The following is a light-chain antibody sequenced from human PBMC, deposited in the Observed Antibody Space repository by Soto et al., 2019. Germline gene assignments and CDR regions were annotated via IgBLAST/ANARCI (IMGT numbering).Light chain of an antibody. CDR1: QSVINY. CDR2: DAS. CDR3: QQRSNWPWT. J-gene: IGKJ1*01. V-gene: IGKV3-11*01. Sequence: EIVLTQSPATLSLSPGERATLSCRARQSVINYLAWYQQKPGQAPRLLIYDASNRATGIAARFSGSGSGTDFTLTISSLEPEDFAVYYCQQRSNWPWTFGQGTKVEIK.